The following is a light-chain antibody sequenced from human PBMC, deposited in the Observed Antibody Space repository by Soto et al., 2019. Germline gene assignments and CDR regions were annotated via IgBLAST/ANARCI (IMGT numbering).Light chain of an antibody. Sequence: QSALTQPRSVSGSPGQSVTISCTGTSSDVGGYKFVSWYQQHPGKVPKLMIYDVSERPSGVPDRFSGSKSGNTASLTIAGLQAEDEADYYCCSYADTYTLVFGGGTKVT. CDR3: CSYADTYTLV. CDR2: DVS. CDR1: SSDVGGYKF. V-gene: IGLV2-11*01. J-gene: IGLJ2*01.